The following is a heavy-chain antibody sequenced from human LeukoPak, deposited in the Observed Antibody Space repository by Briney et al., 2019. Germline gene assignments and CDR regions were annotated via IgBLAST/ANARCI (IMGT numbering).Heavy chain of an antibody. CDR1: GFTFSNYW. V-gene: IGHV3-7*04. J-gene: IGHJ4*02. Sequence: PGGSLRLSCAASGFTFSNYWMNWVRQAPGKGLEWVANIKQDGSAKYYVDSVKGRFTISRDNAKNSLCLQMNSLGAEDTAVYYCARTIREQWLTIDYWGQGTLVTFSS. D-gene: IGHD6-19*01. CDR2: IKQDGSAK. CDR3: ARTIREQWLTIDY.